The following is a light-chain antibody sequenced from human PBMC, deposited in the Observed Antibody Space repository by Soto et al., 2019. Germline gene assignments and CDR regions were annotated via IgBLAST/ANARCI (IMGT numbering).Light chain of an antibody. J-gene: IGKJ2*01. V-gene: IGKV3-11*01. Sequence: EIVLTQSPATLSLSPGERATLSCRASQSVSSYLAWYQQKPGQAPRLLIYDASNRATGIPARFSGSGYGTDFTLTISSLEPEDFEVYYCQPRSNWPPYTFGQGTKLEIK. CDR1: QSVSSY. CDR2: DAS. CDR3: QPRSNWPPYT.